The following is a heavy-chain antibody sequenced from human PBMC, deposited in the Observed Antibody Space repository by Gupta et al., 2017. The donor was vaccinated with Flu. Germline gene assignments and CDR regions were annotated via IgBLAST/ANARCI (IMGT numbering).Heavy chain of an antibody. CDR3: AKSSAAMFHCLDY. V-gene: IGHV1-2*06. CDR1: GYTFTGYH. CDR2: INPNSGGT. Sequence: QVQLVQSGAEVKKPGASLKVSCKASGYTFTGYHLHWVRQAPGQGPEWMGRINPNSGGTDYAQKFQGRVTMTRDTSISTGYMELSRLISDDTAVYYCAKSSAAMFHCLDYWGQGTLVTVSS. J-gene: IGHJ4*02. D-gene: IGHD2-2*01.